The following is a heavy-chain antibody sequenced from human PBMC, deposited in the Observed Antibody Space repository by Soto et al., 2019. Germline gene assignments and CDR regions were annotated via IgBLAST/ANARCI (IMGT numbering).Heavy chain of an antibody. CDR1: GGSISSGGYY. CDR2: IYYSGST. Sequence: SETLSLTCTVSGGSISSGGYYWSWIRQHPGKGLEWIGYIYYSGSTYYNPSLKSRVTISVDTSKNQFSLKLSSVTAADTAVYYCARGPHYYYDSSGYYYVPYFDSWGQGTLVTVSS. V-gene: IGHV4-31*03. D-gene: IGHD3-22*01. CDR3: ARGPHYYYDSSGYYYVPYFDS. J-gene: IGHJ4*02.